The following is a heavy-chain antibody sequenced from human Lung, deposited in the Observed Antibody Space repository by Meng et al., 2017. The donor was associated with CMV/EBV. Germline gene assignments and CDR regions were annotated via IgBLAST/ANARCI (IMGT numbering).Heavy chain of an antibody. CDR3: SSHLGLAIEF. J-gene: IGHJ4*02. CDR1: GFTFSGSD. CDR2: IRSEPNNHAT. Sequence: GGSXRLXCAASGFTFSGSDIHWVRQASGKGLEWVDRIRSEPNNHATSYAVSLRSRVTISRDDSKHTAYLQVDSLKTNDKAVYYCSSHLGLAIEFWGQGNLVTVSS. V-gene: IGHV3-73*01.